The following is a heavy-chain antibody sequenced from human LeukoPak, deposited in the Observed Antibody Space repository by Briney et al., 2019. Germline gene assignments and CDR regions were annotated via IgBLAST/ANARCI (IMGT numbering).Heavy chain of an antibody. J-gene: IGHJ6*03. CDR1: GGSISSSSYY. Sequence: SETLSLTCTVSGGSISSSSYYWSWIRQPPGKGLEWIGEINHSGSTNYNPSLKSRVTISVDTSKNQFSLKLSSVTAADTAVYYCARARRDYDFWSGYCPYYMDVWGKGTTVTVSS. D-gene: IGHD3-3*01. CDR3: ARARRDYDFWSGYCPYYMDV. V-gene: IGHV4-39*07. CDR2: INHSGST.